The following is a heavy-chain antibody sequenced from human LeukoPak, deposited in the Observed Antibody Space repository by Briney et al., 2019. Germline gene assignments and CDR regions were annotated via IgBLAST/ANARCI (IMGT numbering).Heavy chain of an antibody. CDR2: MNPNSDKT. Sequence: ASVKVSCKASGYTFTSSDINWVRQAPGQGLEWMGWMNPNSDKTGSARKFQGRVAMTKNISISTAYTEVSSLGYEDTATYYCARGRPGLASAGTYDFWGQGTLITVSS. D-gene: IGHD6-13*01. CDR1: GYTFTSSD. J-gene: IGHJ4*02. V-gene: IGHV1-8*01. CDR3: ARGRPGLASAGTYDF.